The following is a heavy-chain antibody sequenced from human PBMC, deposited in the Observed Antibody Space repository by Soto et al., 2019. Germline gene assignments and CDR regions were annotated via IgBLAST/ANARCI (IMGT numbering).Heavy chain of an antibody. CDR3: AGPFSGGDYDLDV. D-gene: IGHD2-15*01. CDR2: INGHNGNT. CDR1: GYSFSSYG. V-gene: IGHV1-18*01. Sequence: QVQLVQSGGEVKKPGASVKVSCKASGYSFSSYGITWVRQVPGQGLEWIGWINGHNGNTIYAYKFQGRVTMTTDTSKTTAYMELRSLRSDDTAVYYCAGPFSGGDYDLDVWGQGTTVTVSS. J-gene: IGHJ6*03.